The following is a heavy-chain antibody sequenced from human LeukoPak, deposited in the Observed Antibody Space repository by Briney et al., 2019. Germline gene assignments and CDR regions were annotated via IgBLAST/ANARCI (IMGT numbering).Heavy chain of an antibody. CDR1: GFTFSSYG. CDR2: IRYDGSNK. Sequence: GGSLRLSCAASGFTFSSYGMHWVRQAPGKGLEWVAFIRYDGSNKYYADSVKGRFTISRDNSKNTLYLQMNSLRAEDTAVYYCAKRIGSGSGPFDYWGQETLVTVSS. J-gene: IGHJ4*02. V-gene: IGHV3-30*02. CDR3: AKRIGSGSGPFDY. D-gene: IGHD3-10*01.